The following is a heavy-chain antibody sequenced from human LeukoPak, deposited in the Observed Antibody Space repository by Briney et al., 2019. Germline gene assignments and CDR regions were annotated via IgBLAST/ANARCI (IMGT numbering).Heavy chain of an antibody. Sequence: PGGSLRLSCAASGFTFSSYSMNWVRQAPGKGLEWVSSISSSSSYIYYADSVKGRFTVSRDNAKNSLYLQMNSLRAEDTAVYYCARVIGVRGYFDYWGQGTLVTVSS. D-gene: IGHD7-27*01. CDR3: ARVIGVRGYFDY. V-gene: IGHV3-21*01. CDR2: ISSSSSYI. J-gene: IGHJ4*02. CDR1: GFTFSSYS.